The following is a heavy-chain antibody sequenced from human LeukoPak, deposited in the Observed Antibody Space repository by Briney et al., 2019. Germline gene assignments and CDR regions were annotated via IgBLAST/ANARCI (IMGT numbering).Heavy chain of an antibody. V-gene: IGHV1-46*01. Sequence: ASVKVSCKASRYTFISYYMHWVRQAPGQGLEWMGIINPSGGGTTYAQKFQGRGTMTRDTSTSIVYMELSSLRSEDTAVYYCARILSYDSSGYYSPRFDYWGQGTLVTVSS. CDR1: RYTFISYY. CDR2: INPSGGGT. D-gene: IGHD3-22*01. CDR3: ARILSYDSSGYYSPRFDY. J-gene: IGHJ4*02.